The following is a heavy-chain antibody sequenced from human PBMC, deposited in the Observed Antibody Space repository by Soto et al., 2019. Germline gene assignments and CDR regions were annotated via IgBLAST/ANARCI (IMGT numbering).Heavy chain of an antibody. CDR1: GGTFGSYT. CDR3: AREPLGYCSSTSCYEGPFDY. CDR2: IIPILGIA. V-gene: IGHV1-69*04. J-gene: IGHJ4*02. D-gene: IGHD2-2*01. Sequence: SVKVSCKASGGTFGSYTISWVRQAPGQGLEWMGRIIPILGIANYAQKFQGRVTITADKSTSTAYMELSSLRSEDTAVYYYAREPLGYCSSTSCYEGPFDYWGQGTLVTVSS.